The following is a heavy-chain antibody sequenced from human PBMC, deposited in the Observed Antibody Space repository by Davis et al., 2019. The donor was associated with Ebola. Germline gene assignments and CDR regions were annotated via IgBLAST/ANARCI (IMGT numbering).Heavy chain of an antibody. CDR3: AATAKGSGPGYFDY. D-gene: IGHD2-15*01. CDR1: GYTFTNYG. J-gene: IGHJ4*02. Sequence: ASVKVSCKASGYTFTNYGFTWVRQAPGQGLEWMGWISAYNSNTNYAQKLQGRVTMTTDTSTSTAYMELRSLRSDDTAVYYCAATAKGSGPGYFDYWGQGTLVTVSS. CDR2: ISAYNSNT. V-gene: IGHV1-18*04.